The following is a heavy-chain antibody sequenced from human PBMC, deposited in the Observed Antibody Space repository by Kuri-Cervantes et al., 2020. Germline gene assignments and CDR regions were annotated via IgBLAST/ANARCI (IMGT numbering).Heavy chain of an antibody. Sequence: SETLSLTCSVSGDSMNNYGWSWIRQAPGRGLEWIGRIYYSGSTDYNPSLKSRVTISVDTSKNQFSLKLSSVTAADTAVYYCARQGRGTYDKEYYYFYYMDVWGKGTTVTVSS. CDR3: ARQGRGTYDKEYYYFYYMDV. CDR2: IYYSGST. J-gene: IGHJ6*03. V-gene: IGHV4-59*08. CDR1: GDSMNNYG. D-gene: IGHD3-22*01.